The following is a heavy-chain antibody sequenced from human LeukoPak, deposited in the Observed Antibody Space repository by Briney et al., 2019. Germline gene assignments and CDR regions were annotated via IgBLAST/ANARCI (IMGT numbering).Heavy chain of an antibody. Sequence: PSETLSLTCTVSGYSISSGYYWGWIRQSPGKGREGIGSIYQSGRTYHNPSLKRRVSISIDTSKNQFPLKLSSVTAADTTVSYCASKYCYDSSGYFYVDYWGQGTLVTVSS. D-gene: IGHD3-22*01. J-gene: IGHJ4*02. CDR3: ASKYCYDSSGYFYVDY. CDR1: GYSISSGYY. V-gene: IGHV4-38-2*02. CDR2: IYQSGRT.